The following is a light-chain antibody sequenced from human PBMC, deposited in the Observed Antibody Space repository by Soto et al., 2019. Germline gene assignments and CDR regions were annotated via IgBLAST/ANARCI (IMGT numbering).Light chain of an antibody. J-gene: IGLJ1*01. Sequence: QSALTHPASVSGSPGQSITIAGTGTSSDVGGYNYVSWYQQFLGKAPKLMIYDVSNRPSGVSNRCSGSKSGNTASLTISGLQAEDEADYYCSSYTSSSTFYVFGTGTKLTVL. CDR3: SSYTSSSTFYV. CDR1: SSDVGGYNY. CDR2: DVS. V-gene: IGLV2-14*01.